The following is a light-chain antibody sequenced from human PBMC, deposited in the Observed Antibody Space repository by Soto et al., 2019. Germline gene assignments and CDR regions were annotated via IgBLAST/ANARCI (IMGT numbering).Light chain of an antibody. J-gene: IGLJ1*01. Sequence: QPVLTQPASVSASPGQSLSISCTGTNTDVGGYDYVPWYQLHPGKAPKVLISEVSNRPSGVSNRFSGSESGNTASLTISGLQAEDEADYFCSSYAASSTLFVFGSGTKV. V-gene: IGLV2-14*01. CDR2: EVS. CDR3: SSYAASSTLFV. CDR1: NTDVGGYDY.